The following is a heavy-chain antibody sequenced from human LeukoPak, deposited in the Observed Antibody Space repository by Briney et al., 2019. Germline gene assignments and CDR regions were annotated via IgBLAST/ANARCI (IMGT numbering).Heavy chain of an antibody. CDR1: GFTFSSYA. J-gene: IGHJ4*02. Sequence: GGSLRLSCAASGFTFSSYAMSWVSQAPGKGLEWVSAISGSGGSTYYADSVKGRFTISRDNSKNTLYLQMNSLRAEDTAVYYCAKVASKGTIFGVVTFDYWGQGTLVTVSS. D-gene: IGHD3-3*01. V-gene: IGHV3-23*01. CDR2: ISGSGGST. CDR3: AKVASKGTIFGVVTFDY.